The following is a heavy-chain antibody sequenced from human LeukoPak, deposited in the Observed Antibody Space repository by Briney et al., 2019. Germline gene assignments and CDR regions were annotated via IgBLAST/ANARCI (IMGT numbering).Heavy chain of an antibody. V-gene: IGHV4-59*01. Sequence: SETLSLTCTVSGGSISSYYWSWIRQPPGKGLEWIGYIYYSGSTNYNPSLKSRVTISVDTSKNQFSLKLSSVTAADTAVYYCARGIVSGFGVVISLLFDYWGQGTLVTVSS. CDR1: GGSISSYY. D-gene: IGHD3-3*01. CDR2: IYYSGST. CDR3: ARGIVSGFGVVISLLFDY. J-gene: IGHJ4*02.